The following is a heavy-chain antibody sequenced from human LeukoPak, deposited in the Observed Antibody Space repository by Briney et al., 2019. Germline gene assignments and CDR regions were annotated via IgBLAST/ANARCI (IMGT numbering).Heavy chain of an antibody. V-gene: IGHV3-21*01. CDR2: LSGGNSYV. Sequence: GGSLRLSCVASGFSFSSYSMNWVRRAPGKGLECVSSLSGGNSYVDYAESVKGRFTISGDNAKNSLYLQMNSLRAGDTAMYYCARRSILTGYPIDYWGQGTLVTVSS. CDR3: ARRSILTGYPIDY. J-gene: IGHJ4*02. CDR1: GFSFSSYS. D-gene: IGHD3-9*01.